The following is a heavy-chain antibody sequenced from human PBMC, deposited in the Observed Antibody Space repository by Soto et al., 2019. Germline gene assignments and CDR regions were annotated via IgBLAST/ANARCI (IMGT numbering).Heavy chain of an antibody. D-gene: IGHD3-9*01. J-gene: IGHJ4*02. CDR2: IYYSGST. CDR1: GGSISSSSYY. CDR3: ARLPSGRGYDILTGYYQPPYFDY. V-gene: IGHV4-39*01. Sequence: SSETLSLTCTVSGGSISSSSYYWGWIRQPPGKGLEWIGSIYYSGSTYYNPSLKSRVTISVDTSKNQFSLKLSSVTAADTAVYYCARLPSGRGYDILTGYYQPPYFDYWGQGTLVTVSS.